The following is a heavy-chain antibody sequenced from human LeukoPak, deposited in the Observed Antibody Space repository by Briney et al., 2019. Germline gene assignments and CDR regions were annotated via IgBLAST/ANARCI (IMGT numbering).Heavy chain of an antibody. Sequence: GASVKVSCKASGYTFTGYYMHWVRQAPGQGLEWMGWIHPNSGGTNYAQKFQGRVTMTRDTSISTAYMELSRLRSDDTAVYYCAREADIVATIFDYWGQGTLVTVPS. CDR1: GYTFTGYY. CDR2: IHPNSGGT. D-gene: IGHD5-12*01. V-gene: IGHV1-2*02. J-gene: IGHJ4*02. CDR3: AREADIVATIFDY.